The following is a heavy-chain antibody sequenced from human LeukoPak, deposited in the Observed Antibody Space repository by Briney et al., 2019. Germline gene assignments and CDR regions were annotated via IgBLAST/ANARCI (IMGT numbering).Heavy chain of an antibody. Sequence: PSETLSLTCTVSGASISSSDYYWGWFRQPPGKGLEWIGSVFYGERSYYNSSLQRRLTMSFDTSKNHLSLKLSSVTAADTALYFCARHAVVTSLSTYNWIGPWGQGTLVTVSS. CDR2: VFYGERS. D-gene: IGHD4-23*01. V-gene: IGHV4-39*01. CDR3: ARHAVVTSLSTYNWIGP. J-gene: IGHJ5*02. CDR1: GASISSSDYY.